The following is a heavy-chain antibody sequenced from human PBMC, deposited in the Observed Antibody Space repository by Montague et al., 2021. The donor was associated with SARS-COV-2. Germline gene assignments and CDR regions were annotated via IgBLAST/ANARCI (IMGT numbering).Heavy chain of an antibody. D-gene: IGHD3-3*01. J-gene: IGHJ4*02. CDR2: IHYSGST. Sequence: TLSLTCTASGGSISSGGYYWSWIRQHPGKGLEWIGYIHYSGSTYYNPSLKSRVTISVDTSKNQFSLKLSSVTAADTAVYYCARALRRVVIKHFDYWGQGTLVTVSS. CDR1: GGSISSGGYY. CDR3: ARALRRVVIKHFDY. V-gene: IGHV4-31*03.